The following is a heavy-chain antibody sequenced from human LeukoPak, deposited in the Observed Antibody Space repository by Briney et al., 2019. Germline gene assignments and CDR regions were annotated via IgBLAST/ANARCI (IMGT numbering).Heavy chain of an antibody. CDR1: DYTFNNYG. D-gene: IGHD6-13*01. CDR2: ISPYNENT. CDR3: ARVVHSRSWD. V-gene: IGHV1-18*01. J-gene: IGHJ4*02. Sequence: ASVKVSCKASDYTFNNYGITWVRQAPGQGLEWMGWISPYNENTTYAQNFQGRVTMTADTSTSTAYMELRSLRSDDTAVYYCARVVHSRSWDWGQGTLVTVSS.